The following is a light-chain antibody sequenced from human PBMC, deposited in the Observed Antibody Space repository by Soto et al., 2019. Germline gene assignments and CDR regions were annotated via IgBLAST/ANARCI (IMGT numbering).Light chain of an antibody. CDR3: CSYAGSSSSI. Sequence: QSGLAQPSSVSGAPGQALTISFSGTSSDVGTYNLVSWYQQYPGKAPRLMMYDVTKRPSGVSNRFSGSKSGNTASLTISGLQPEDEADYYCCSYAGSSSSIFGTGTKVTVL. J-gene: IGLJ1*01. CDR1: SSDVGTYNL. CDR2: DVT. V-gene: IGLV2-23*02.